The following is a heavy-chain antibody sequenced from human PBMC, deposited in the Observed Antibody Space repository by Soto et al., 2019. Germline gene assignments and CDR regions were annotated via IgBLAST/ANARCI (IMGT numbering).Heavy chain of an antibody. CDR1: GYTFIRSA. D-gene: IGHD3-3*01. J-gene: IGHJ4*01. CDR3: ARGNLWSDYPYYFYY. CDR2: INVANGNT. Sequence: ASVKVSCKASGYTFIRSAMHWVRQAPGQRLEWMGWINVANGNTKYSQKFQGRVTITRDTSATTAYMELSSLTSEDKDMYHMARGNLWSDYPYYFYYRGHGTLVPVSS. V-gene: IGHV1-3*01.